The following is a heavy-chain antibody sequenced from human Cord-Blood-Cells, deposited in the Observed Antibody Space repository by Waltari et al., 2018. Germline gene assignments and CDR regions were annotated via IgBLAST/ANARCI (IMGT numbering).Heavy chain of an antibody. D-gene: IGHD3-3*01. J-gene: IGHJ3*02. CDR2: INHSGTT. CDR3: ARFSGVTIFGVVIMSDAFDI. CDR1: GGSFSGYY. Sequence: QVQLQQWGAGLLKPSETLSLTCAVYGGSFSGYYRSWLRQPPGKGREWIGEINHSGTTNYNPSLKSRVTISVDTSKNQFSLKLSSVTAADTAVYYCARFSGVTIFGVVIMSDAFDIWGQGTMVTVSS. V-gene: IGHV4-34*01.